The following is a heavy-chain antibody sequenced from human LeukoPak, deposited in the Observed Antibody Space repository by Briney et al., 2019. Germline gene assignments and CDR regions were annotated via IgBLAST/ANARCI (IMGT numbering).Heavy chain of an antibody. Sequence: SETLSLTCTVSGGSISSYCWNWIRQPPGKGLEWIGYVYYSGRTNYNPSLKSRVTISIDTSKNQFSLRLRSVTAADTAVYYCANLDMATISLDYWGQGTLVTVSS. CDR2: VYYSGRT. J-gene: IGHJ4*02. CDR3: ANLDMATISLDY. CDR1: GGSISSYC. D-gene: IGHD5-24*01. V-gene: IGHV4-59*01.